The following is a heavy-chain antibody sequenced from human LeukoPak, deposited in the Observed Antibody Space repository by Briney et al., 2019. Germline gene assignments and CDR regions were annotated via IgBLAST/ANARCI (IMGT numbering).Heavy chain of an antibody. D-gene: IGHD2-15*01. V-gene: IGHV1-2*02. CDR1: GYTFTGCI. Sequence: ASVKVACKDGGYTFTGCIIHGVRAAPAQGLAWMGGMNPNSGGTNYAQTDLGRVTLPRDTSICTANMHLSRLRSDGADVYYCAREEGIVVVVARSSVFDMWGQRTMVSVSS. J-gene: IGHJ3*02. CDR3: AREEGIVVVVARSSVFDM. CDR2: MNPNSGGT.